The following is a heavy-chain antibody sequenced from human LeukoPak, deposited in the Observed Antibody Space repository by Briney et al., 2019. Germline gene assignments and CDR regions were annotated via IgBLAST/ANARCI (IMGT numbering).Heavy chain of an antibody. CDR1: GYTFTSYA. J-gene: IGHJ6*02. Sequence: ASVKVSCKASGYTFTSYAMHWVRQAPGQRLEWMGWINAGNGNTKYSQKFQGRVTITRDTSASTAYMELSSLRSEDTAVYYCARERSNDFWSGYHHYYYYGMDVWGQGTTVTVSS. V-gene: IGHV1-3*01. D-gene: IGHD3-3*01. CDR3: ARERSNDFWSGYHHYYYYGMDV. CDR2: INAGNGNT.